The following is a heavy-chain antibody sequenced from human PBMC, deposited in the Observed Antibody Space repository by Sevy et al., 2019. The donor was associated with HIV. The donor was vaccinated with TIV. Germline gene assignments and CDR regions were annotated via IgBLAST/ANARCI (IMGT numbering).Heavy chain of an antibody. V-gene: IGHV3-23*01. CDR3: AGAGVGAKGFDY. J-gene: IGHJ4*02. CDR2: ISASGGST. Sequence: GGSLRLSCAASGIIIKRYVMSWVRQAPGKGLEWLSGISASGGSTYYADSVKGRLTISRDNFKSTLYLQMNILRAEDTAVYYCAGAGVGAKGFDYWGQGTLVTVSS. D-gene: IGHD1-26*01. CDR1: GIIIKRYV.